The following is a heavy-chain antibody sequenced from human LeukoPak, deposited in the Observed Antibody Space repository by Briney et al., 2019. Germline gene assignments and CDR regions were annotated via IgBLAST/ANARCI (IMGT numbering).Heavy chain of an antibody. Sequence: SETLSLTCAVSGYFISSGYYWGWIRQPPGKGLEWIGSIYHSGSTYYNPSLKSRVTISVDTSKNQFSLKLSSVTAADTAVYYCASGSSLVWFDPWGQGTLVTVSS. CDR2: IYHSGST. J-gene: IGHJ5*02. CDR3: ASGSSLVWFDP. CDR1: GYFISSGYY. D-gene: IGHD6-13*01. V-gene: IGHV4-38-2*01.